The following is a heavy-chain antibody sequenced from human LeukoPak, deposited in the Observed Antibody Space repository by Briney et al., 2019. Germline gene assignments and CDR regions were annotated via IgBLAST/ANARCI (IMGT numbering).Heavy chain of an antibody. CDR1: GFSFSTFA. V-gene: IGHV3-30-3*01. Sequence: GGSLRLSCAASGFSFSTFAMHWVRQAPGKGLEWVAVISYDGSNKNYADSVKGRFSISRDNLKNTLYLQMNSLRVEDTAVYYCARDQIPWGLDVWGLGTTVTVSS. CDR3: ARDQIPWGLDV. J-gene: IGHJ6*02. CDR2: ISYDGSNK.